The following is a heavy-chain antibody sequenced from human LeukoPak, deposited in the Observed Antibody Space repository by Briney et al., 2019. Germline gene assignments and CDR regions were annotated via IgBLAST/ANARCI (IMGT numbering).Heavy chain of an antibody. CDR2: ISHDGSEE. CDR3: AKARSTYCSGSACYSTGFEV. V-gene: IGHV3-30*18. J-gene: IGHJ3*01. D-gene: IGHD2-15*01. Sequence: GRSLRLSCAASGFTFSSHGMNWVRQAPGKGLEGVAIISHDGSEEYSADSVKGRFTISRDNSKNTLYLQMNSLRAEDTAVYYCAKARSTYCSGSACYSTGFEVWGQGTMVTVSS. CDR1: GFTFSSHG.